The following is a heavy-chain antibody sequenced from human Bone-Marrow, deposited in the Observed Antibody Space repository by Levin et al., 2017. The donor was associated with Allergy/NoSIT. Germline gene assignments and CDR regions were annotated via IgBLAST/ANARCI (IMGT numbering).Heavy chain of an antibody. D-gene: IGHD6-19*01. CDR1: GFTFRNYG. V-gene: IGHV3-33*01. CDR2: ISSDGSDV. CDR3: ARGGYTNGWPPLAV. J-gene: IGHJ6*02. Sequence: GESLKISCAASGFTFRNYGMHWVRQFPGKGLEWVASISSDGSDVNYGDSVKGRFTVSRDNSRFTSKVFLEMNSLRAEDTGVYYCARGGYTNGWPPLAVWGLGTMVTVS.